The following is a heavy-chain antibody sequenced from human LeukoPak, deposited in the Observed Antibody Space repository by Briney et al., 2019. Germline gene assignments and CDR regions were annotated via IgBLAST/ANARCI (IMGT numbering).Heavy chain of an antibody. CDR3: ARDHHPGIDYGDYYFDY. CDR2: INPSGGST. CDR1: GYTFTSYY. J-gene: IGHJ4*02. V-gene: IGHV1-46*01. Sequence: ASVKVSCKASGYTFTSYYMHWVRQAPGQGLEWMGIINPSGGSTSYAQKFQGRVTMTRDMSTSTVYMELSSLRSEDTAVYYCARDHHPGIDYGDYYFDYWGQGTLVTVSA. D-gene: IGHD4-17*01.